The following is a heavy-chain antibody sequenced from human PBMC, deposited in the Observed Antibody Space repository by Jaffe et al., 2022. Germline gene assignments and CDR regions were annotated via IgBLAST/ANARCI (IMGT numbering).Heavy chain of an antibody. CDR3: ASGRGSGRRLGY. CDR1: GGSFSGYY. Sequence: QVQLQQWGAGLLKPSETLSLTCAVYGGSFSGYYWSWIRQPPGKGLEWIGEINHSGSTNYNPSLKSRVTISVDTSKNQFSLKLSSVTAADTAVYYCASGRGSGRRLGYWGQGTLVTVSS. CDR2: INHSGST. D-gene: IGHD6-19*01. J-gene: IGHJ4*02. V-gene: IGHV4-34*01.